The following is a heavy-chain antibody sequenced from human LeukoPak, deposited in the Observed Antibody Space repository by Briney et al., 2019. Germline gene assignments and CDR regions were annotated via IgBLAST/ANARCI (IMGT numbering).Heavy chain of an antibody. CDR3: ARASGSYDY. CDR1: GFTFSNYG. Sequence: GGSLRLSCAASGFTFSNYGLHWVRQAPGKGLEWVAVIWSDGSNKYYADSVKGRFTTSRDNSKNTLYLQMNSLRAEDTAVYYCARASGSYDYWGQGALVTVSS. D-gene: IGHD1-26*01. CDR2: IWSDGSNK. V-gene: IGHV3-33*01. J-gene: IGHJ4*02.